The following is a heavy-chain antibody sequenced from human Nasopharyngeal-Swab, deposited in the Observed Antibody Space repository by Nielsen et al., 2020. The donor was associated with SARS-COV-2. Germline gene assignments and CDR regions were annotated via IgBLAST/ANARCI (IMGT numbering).Heavy chain of an antibody. CDR2: VSGSGGTT. D-gene: IGHD2-15*01. CDR1: GFTFSSYA. CDR3: AKERPVVVAATDNDY. Sequence: GGSLRLSCAASGFTFSSYAMSWVRQAPGKGLEWVSGVSGSGGTTKYADSVKGRFTISRDNSKNKLYLQMHSLRVEDTAVYYCAKERPVVVAATDNDYWGQGTLVTVSS. V-gene: IGHV3-23*01. J-gene: IGHJ4*02.